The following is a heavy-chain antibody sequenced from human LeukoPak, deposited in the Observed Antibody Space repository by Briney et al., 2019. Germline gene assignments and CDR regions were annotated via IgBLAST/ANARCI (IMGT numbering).Heavy chain of an antibody. CDR1: GGSFSGYY. V-gene: IGHV4-34*01. D-gene: IGHD5-18*01. J-gene: IGHJ6*02. Sequence: SETLSLTFAVYGGSFSGYYWSWLRQPPGKGLEWIGEINHSGSTNYNPSLKSRVPISVDTSKNQLSLKLSSVTAADTAVYYCARGNSSRGYSYGPSTYGMDVWGQGTTVTVSS. CDR2: INHSGST. CDR3: ARGNSSRGYSYGPSTYGMDV.